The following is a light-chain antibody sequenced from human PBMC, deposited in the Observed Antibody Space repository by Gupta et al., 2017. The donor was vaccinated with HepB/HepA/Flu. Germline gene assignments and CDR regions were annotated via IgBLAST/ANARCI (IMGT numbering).Light chain of an antibody. CDR3: QQYNSYSRT. V-gene: IGKV1-5*03. CDR1: QSISSW. Sequence: DIQLTQSPSTLSASVGDRVTITCRASQSISSWLAWYQQKPGKATKLLIYKASSLESGVPSRCSGSGSGTEFTLTISSLQPDDFATYYCQQYNSYSRTFGQGTKVEIK. J-gene: IGKJ1*01. CDR2: KAS.